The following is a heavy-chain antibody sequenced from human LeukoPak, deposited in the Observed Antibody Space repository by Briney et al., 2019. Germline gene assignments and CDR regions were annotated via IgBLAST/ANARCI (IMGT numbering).Heavy chain of an antibody. CDR1: GFTFSSYS. V-gene: IGHV3-48*04. Sequence: GGSLRLSCAASGFTFSSYSMNWVRQAPGKGLEWVSYISSSSNPIYYADSVKGRFTISRDNAKNSLSLQLNSLRAEDTAVYYCARELRYYYGWGKVDYGGQGTLVTVSS. D-gene: IGHD3-10*01. J-gene: IGHJ4*02. CDR3: ARELRYYYGWGKVDY. CDR2: ISSSSNPI.